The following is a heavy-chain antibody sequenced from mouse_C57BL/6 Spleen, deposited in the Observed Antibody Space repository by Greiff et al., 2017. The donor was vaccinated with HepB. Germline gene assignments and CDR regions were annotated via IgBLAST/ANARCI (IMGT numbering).Heavy chain of an antibody. J-gene: IGHJ2*01. CDR2: IYPGSGST. CDR1: GYTFTSYW. D-gene: IGHD4-1*01. CDR3: SRPAELRDYFDY. V-gene: IGHV1-55*01. Sequence: QVQLQQSGAELVKPGASVKMSCKASGYTFTSYWITWVKQRPGHGLEWIGDIYPGSGSTNYNEKFKSKATLTVDTSSSTAYMQLSSLTSEDSAVYYCSRPAELRDYFDYWGQGTTLTVSS.